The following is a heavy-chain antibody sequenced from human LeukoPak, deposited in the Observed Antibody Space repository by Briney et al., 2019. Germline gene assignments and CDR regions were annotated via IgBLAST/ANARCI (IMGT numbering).Heavy chain of an antibody. CDR1: GGSISSSSYY. CDR2: IYYSGST. Sequence: SETLSLTCTVSGGSISSSSYYWGWIRQPPETGLEWIGSIYYSGSTYYNPSLKSRVTISVDTSKNQFSLKLSSVTAADTAVYYCARHLIAAAGTDRFDYWGQGTLVTVSS. CDR3: ARHLIAAAGTDRFDY. D-gene: IGHD6-13*01. J-gene: IGHJ4*02. V-gene: IGHV4-39*01.